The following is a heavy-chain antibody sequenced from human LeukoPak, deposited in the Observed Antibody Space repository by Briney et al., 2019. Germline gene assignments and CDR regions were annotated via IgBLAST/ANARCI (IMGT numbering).Heavy chain of an antibody. CDR1: GGSVSGYY. V-gene: IGHV4-59*02. CDR3: ARHKDSGDYPLDY. D-gene: IGHD4-17*01. Sequence: SSETLSLTCTVSGGSVSGYYWSWIRQPPGKGLEWIGYIYSSGNTNYNPSLKSRLTISGDTSKNHFSLKLNSVTAADTAVYYCARHKDSGDYPLDYWGQGILVSVSS. CDR2: IYSSGNT. J-gene: IGHJ4*02.